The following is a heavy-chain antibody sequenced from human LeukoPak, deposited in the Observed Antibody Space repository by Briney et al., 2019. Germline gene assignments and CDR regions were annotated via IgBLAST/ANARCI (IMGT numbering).Heavy chain of an antibody. CDR3: SGGRDIAVAGPGGYFDY. J-gene: IGHJ4*02. CDR1: GFILSDYH. V-gene: IGHV3-11*01. Sequence: GGSLRLSCAASGFILSDYHMSWLRQAPGKGLEWVSYISPGGDEVYFADSAKGRFTISRDNAKNSLFLQMSSLTAEDTAVYYCSGGRDIAVAGPGGYFDYWGQGSLVTVSS. CDR2: ISPGGDEV. D-gene: IGHD6-19*01.